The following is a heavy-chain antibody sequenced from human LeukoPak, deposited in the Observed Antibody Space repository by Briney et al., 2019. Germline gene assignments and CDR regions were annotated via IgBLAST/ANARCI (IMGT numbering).Heavy chain of an antibody. CDR2: IYYSGST. Sequence: SETLSLTCTVSGDSISTSNYYWGWIRQSPGKGLEWIASIYYSGSTYYNPSLKSRVTISVDTSKNQFSLKLSSVTAADTAVYYCARHYYDSSGLYYFDYWGQGTLVTVSS. V-gene: IGHV4-39*07. CDR1: GDSISTSNYY. CDR3: ARHYYDSSGLYYFDY. J-gene: IGHJ4*02. D-gene: IGHD3-22*01.